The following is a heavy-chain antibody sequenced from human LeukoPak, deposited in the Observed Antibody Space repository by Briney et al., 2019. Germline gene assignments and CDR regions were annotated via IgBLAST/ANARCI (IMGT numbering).Heavy chain of an antibody. CDR2: ISSSSSYI. CDR3: ARADYGDYGIDY. V-gene: IGHV3-21*01. J-gene: IGHJ4*02. CDR1: GFTFSSYR. Sequence: GGSLRLSCAASGFTFSSYRMKWVRQAPGKGLEWVSSISSSSSYIYYADSVRGRFTTSRNNAKNSLYLQMNSLRAEDTAVYYCARADYGDYGIDYWGQGTLVTVSS. D-gene: IGHD4-17*01.